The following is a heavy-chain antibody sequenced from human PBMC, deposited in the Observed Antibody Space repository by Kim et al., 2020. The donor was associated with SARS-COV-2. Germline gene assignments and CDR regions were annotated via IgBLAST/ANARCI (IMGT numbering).Heavy chain of an antibody. Sequence: SETLSLTCTVSGGSISSSSYYWGWIRQPPGKGLEWIGSIYYSGSTYYNPSLKSRVTISVDTSKNQFSLKLSSVTAADTAVYYCARSRDYYDSSGYYNWFDPWGQGTLVTVSS. CDR2: IYYSGST. CDR3: ARSRDYYDSSGYYNWFDP. CDR1: GGSISSSSYY. J-gene: IGHJ5*02. D-gene: IGHD3-22*01. V-gene: IGHV4-39*01.